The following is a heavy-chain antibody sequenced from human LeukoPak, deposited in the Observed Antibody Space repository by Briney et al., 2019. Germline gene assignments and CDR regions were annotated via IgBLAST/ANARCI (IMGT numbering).Heavy chain of an antibody. CDR3: ARRDLWWPRNWFDP. D-gene: IGHD4/OR15-4a*01. CDR2: INHSGST. Sequence: SETLSLTCAVYGGSFSGYYWSWIRQPPGKGLEWIGEINHSGSTNYNPSLKSRVTISVDTSKNQFSLKLSSVTAADTAVYYCARRDLWWPRNWFDPWGQGTLVTVSS. V-gene: IGHV4-34*01. J-gene: IGHJ5*02. CDR1: GGSFSGYY.